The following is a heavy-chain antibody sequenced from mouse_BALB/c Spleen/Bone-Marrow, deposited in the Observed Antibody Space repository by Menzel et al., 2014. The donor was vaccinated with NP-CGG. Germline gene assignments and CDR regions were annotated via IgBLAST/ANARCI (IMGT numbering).Heavy chain of an antibody. CDR3: ARGYYVIDY. CDR2: INPSSGYT. V-gene: IGHV1-7*01. Sequence: VQLQESGAELAKPGASVKMSCKASGYTLTSYWMHWVKQRPGQGLEWIGYINPSSGYTEFNQRFKDKATLTADRSSSTAYMQLSSLTSEDSAVYYCARGYYVIDYWGQGTSVTVSS. CDR1: GYTLTSYW. J-gene: IGHJ4*01.